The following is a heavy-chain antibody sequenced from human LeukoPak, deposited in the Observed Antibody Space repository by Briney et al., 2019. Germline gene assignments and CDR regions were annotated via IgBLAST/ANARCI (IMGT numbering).Heavy chain of an antibody. V-gene: IGHV4-59*08. Sequence: SSETLSLTCTVSGGSISSYYWSWIRQPPGKGLEWIGYIYYSGSTNYNPSLKSRVTLSIDTSRNQVSLKVTSVTAADTALYYCARVVASTSIDSWGQGILVTVSS. J-gene: IGHJ4*02. CDR2: IYYSGST. D-gene: IGHD2-15*01. CDR3: ARVVASTSIDS. CDR1: GGSISSYY.